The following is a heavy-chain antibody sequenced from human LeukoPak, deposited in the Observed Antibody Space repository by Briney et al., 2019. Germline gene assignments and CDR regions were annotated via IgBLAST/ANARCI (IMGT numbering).Heavy chain of an antibody. CDR1: GFILSAYE. Sequence: PGGSLRLSRAASGFILSAYEMNWVRQAPGKGLEWVSYISGPSIQYADSVKGRFTISRDNAKNSLYLQMSSLRAEDTAVYYCARDRLVGATRVGTFDIWGQGTMVTVSS. V-gene: IGHV3-48*03. CDR2: ISGPSI. CDR3: ARDRLVGATRVGTFDI. D-gene: IGHD1-26*01. J-gene: IGHJ3*02.